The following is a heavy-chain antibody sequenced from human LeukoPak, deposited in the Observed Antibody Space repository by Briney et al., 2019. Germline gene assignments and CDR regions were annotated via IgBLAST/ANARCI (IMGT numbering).Heavy chain of an antibody. V-gene: IGHV4-34*01. CDR1: GGSFSGYY. D-gene: IGHD6-19*01. CDR3: ARVRYSSGWYGVFDY. J-gene: IGHJ4*02. CDR2: INHSGST. Sequence: SETVSLTCAVYGGSFSGYYWSWIRQPPGKGLEWIGEINHSGSTNYNPSLKSRVAISVDTSKNQFSLKLSSVTAADTAVYYCARVRYSSGWYGVFDYWGQGTLVTVSS.